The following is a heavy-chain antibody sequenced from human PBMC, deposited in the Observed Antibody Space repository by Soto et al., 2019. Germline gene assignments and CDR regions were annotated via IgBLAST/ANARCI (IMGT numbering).Heavy chain of an antibody. Sequence: PSETLSLTCTVSGGSISSRYHYWSWFRQPPGKGLEWIGYIYSSGNTYYNSSLKSRVSMSVDTSKNQFSLDLRSVTAADTAVYYCAKSASWQRGEYYYGMDVWGQGTTVTVSS. J-gene: IGHJ6*02. V-gene: IGHV4-30-4*01. D-gene: IGHD2-2*01. CDR2: IYSSGNT. CDR1: GGSISSRYHY. CDR3: AKSASWQRGEYYYGMDV.